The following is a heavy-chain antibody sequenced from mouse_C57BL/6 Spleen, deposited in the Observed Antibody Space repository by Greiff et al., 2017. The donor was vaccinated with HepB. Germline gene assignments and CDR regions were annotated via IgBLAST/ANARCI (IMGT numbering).Heavy chain of an antibody. D-gene: IGHD1-2*01. V-gene: IGHV5-6*01. CDR2: ISSGGSYT. Sequence: VQLKESGGDLVKPGGSLKLSCAASGFTFSSYGMSWVRQTPDKRLEWVATISSGGSYTYYPDSVKGRFTISRDNAKNTLYLQMSSLKSEDTAMYYCAGYGRAYWGQGTLVTVSA. J-gene: IGHJ3*01. CDR1: GFTFSSYG. CDR3: AGYGRAY.